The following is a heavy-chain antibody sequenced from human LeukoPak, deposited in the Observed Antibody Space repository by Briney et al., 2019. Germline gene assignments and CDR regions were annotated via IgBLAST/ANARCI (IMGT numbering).Heavy chain of an antibody. V-gene: IGHV3-48*03. CDR2: ISSSGSTI. CDR3: ARDQGRFKDCGGDCYAAFDI. Sequence: PGGSLRLSCAASGFTFSSYQMNWVRQAPGKGLEWVSYISSSGSTIYYADSVKGRFTNSRDNAKNSLYLQMNSLRAEDTAVYYCARDQGRFKDCGGDCYAAFDIWGQGTMVTVSS. D-gene: IGHD2-21*02. CDR1: GFTFSSYQ. J-gene: IGHJ3*02.